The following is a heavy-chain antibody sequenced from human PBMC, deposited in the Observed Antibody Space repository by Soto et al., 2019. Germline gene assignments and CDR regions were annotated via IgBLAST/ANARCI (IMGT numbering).Heavy chain of an antibody. Sequence: QVQLQQWGAGLLKPSETLSLTCAVYGGSFSGYYWSWIRQPPGKGLEWIGEINHSGSTNYNPSLKSRVTISGDTSKNQFSLKLSSVTAADTAVYYCARGRIQLWSKGYYFDYWGQGTLVTVTS. V-gene: IGHV4-34*01. CDR2: INHSGST. CDR3: ARGRIQLWSKGYYFDY. J-gene: IGHJ4*02. D-gene: IGHD5-18*01. CDR1: GGSFSGYY.